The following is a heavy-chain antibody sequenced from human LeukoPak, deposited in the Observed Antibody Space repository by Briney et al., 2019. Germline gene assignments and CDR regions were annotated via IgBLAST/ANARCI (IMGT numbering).Heavy chain of an antibody. Sequence: SSETLSLTCAVYGGSFSGYYWSWILQPPGKGLECIGKINDSGSTDYNPSLKSRVTISVDTSKNQFSLKLSSVTAADTAVYYCARGRYCSGGSCYVDYWGQGTLVTVSS. J-gene: IGHJ4*02. CDR2: INDSGST. CDR1: GGSFSGYY. V-gene: IGHV4-34*01. D-gene: IGHD2-15*01. CDR3: ARGRYCSGGSCYVDY.